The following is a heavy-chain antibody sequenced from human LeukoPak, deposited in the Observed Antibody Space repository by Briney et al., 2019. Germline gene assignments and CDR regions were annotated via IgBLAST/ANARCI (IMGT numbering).Heavy chain of an antibody. Sequence: SETLSLTCAVYGGSFSGYNWSWIRQPPGKGLEWIGEINHSGSTNYNPSLKSRVTISVDTSKNQFSLKLSSVTAADTAVYYCATNSPPQHWGQGTLVTVSS. V-gene: IGHV4-34*01. CDR2: INHSGST. J-gene: IGHJ1*01. CDR3: ATNSPPQH. CDR1: GGSFSGYN. D-gene: IGHD4-23*01.